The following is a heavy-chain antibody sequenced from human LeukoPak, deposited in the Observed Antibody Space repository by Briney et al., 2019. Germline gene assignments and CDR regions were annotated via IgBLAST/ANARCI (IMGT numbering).Heavy chain of an antibody. D-gene: IGHD6-19*01. J-gene: IGHJ4*02. CDR1: GYTFTGYY. CDR3: ARRMDSSGWGDY. CDR2: INPNSGGT. Sequence: ASVKVSCKASGYTFTGYYMHWVRQAPGQGLEWMGWINPNSGGTNYARKFQGRVTMTRDTSISTAYMELSRLTSDDTAVYYCARRMDSSGWGDYWGQGTLVTVSS. V-gene: IGHV1-2*02.